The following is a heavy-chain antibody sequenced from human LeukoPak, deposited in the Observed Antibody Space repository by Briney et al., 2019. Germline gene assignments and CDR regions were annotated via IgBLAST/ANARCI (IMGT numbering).Heavy chain of an antibody. CDR2: ISSGGSTI. Sequence: GGSLRLSCAASGFTFSSYEMKWVRQAPGKGLEWGSYISSGGSTIYYADSVKGRFTISRDNAKNALYLQMNSLRAEDTAVYYCARDDVRYCSGGSCYSLVLFDYWGQGTLVTVSS. D-gene: IGHD2-15*01. CDR3: ARDDVRYCSGGSCYSLVLFDY. J-gene: IGHJ4*02. V-gene: IGHV3-48*03. CDR1: GFTFSSYE.